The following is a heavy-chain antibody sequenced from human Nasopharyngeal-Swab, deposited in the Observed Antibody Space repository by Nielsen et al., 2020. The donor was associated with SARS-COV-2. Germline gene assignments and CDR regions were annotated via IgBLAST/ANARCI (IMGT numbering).Heavy chain of an antibody. D-gene: IGHD3-22*01. CDR1: GFTFDDYG. Sequence: GESLKISCAASGFTFDDYGMSWVRQVPGKGLEWVSGINWNGGSTGYADSVKGRFTISRDNAKNSLYLQMNSLRAEDTAVYYCARGGLYYYDSSGYPEFVYWGQGTLVTVSS. J-gene: IGHJ4*02. V-gene: IGHV3-20*04. CDR2: INWNGGST. CDR3: ARGGLYYYDSSGYPEFVY.